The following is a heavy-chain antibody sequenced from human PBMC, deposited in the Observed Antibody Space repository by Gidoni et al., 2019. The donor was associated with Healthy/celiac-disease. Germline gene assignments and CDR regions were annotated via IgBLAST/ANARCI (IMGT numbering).Heavy chain of an antibody. CDR2: IYYSGST. J-gene: IGHJ4*02. V-gene: IGHV4-39*01. D-gene: IGHD3-3*01. CDR3: ARVRFLEWAFDY. CDR1: GGSISSSSYY. Sequence: QLQLQESGPGLVKPSETLSLTCTVSGGSISSSSYYWGWIRQPPGKGLEWIGSIYYSGSTYYNPSLKSRVTISVDTSKNQFSLKLSSVTAADTAVYYCARVRFLEWAFDYWGQGTLVTVSS.